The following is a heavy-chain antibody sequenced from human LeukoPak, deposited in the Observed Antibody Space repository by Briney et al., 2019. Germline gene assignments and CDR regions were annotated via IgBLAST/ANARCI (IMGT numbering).Heavy chain of an antibody. CDR3: AKDFGVTMVRGVTTQHFDY. CDR2: ISSSGSTI. J-gene: IGHJ4*02. CDR1: GFTFSSYE. V-gene: IGHV3-48*03. D-gene: IGHD3-10*01. Sequence: GGSLRLSCAASGFTFSSYEMNWVRQAPGKGLEWVSYISSSGSTIYYADSVKGRFTISRDNSKNTLYLQMNSLRAEDTAVYYCAKDFGVTMVRGVTTQHFDYWGQGTLVTVSS.